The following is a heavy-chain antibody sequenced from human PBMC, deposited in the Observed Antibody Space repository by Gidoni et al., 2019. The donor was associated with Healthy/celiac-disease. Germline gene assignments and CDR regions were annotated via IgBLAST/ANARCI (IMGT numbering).Heavy chain of an antibody. V-gene: IGHV3-15*01. CDR2: IKSKTDGGTT. J-gene: IGHJ3*02. Sequence: EVQLVGSGEGLLKTGGARRLSWAAADSTFSNAWISWVRQAPGKGLEWVGRIKSKTDGGTTDYAAPVKGRFPISRDDSKNTLYLQMNSLKTEDTAVYYCTTDPGSYGPTDAFDIWGQGTMVTVSS. D-gene: IGHD5-18*01. CDR1: DSTFSNAW. CDR3: TTDPGSYGPTDAFDI.